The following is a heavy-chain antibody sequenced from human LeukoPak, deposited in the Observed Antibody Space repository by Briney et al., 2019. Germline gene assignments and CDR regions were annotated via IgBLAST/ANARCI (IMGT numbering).Heavy chain of an antibody. J-gene: IGHJ4*02. CDR1: GFTFDDYA. V-gene: IGHV3-11*01. CDR3: ARDSGSFLYYFDY. D-gene: IGHD1-26*01. Sequence: PGRSLRLSCAASGFTFDDYAMHWVRQAPGKGLEWVSYISSSGSTIYYVDSVKGRFTISRDNAKNSLYLQMNSLRAEDTAVYYCARDSGSFLYYFDYWGQGTLVTVSS. CDR2: ISSSGSTI.